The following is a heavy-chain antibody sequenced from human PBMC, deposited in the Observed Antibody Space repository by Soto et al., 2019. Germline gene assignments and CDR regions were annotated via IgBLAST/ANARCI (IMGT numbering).Heavy chain of an antibody. V-gene: IGHV3-23*01. J-gene: IGHJ6*02. CDR3: AKTRGAMIYAISVYGMDV. CDR2: ISGSADST. CDR1: GFSFSSFA. Sequence: GGSLRLSCAASGFSFSSFAMNWARQAPGKGLEWVSIISGSADSTFYADSVKGRFTISRDNSKSTLYLQINSLRAEDTAVYYCAKTRGAMIYAISVYGMDVWGQGTTVTVSS. D-gene: IGHD2-8*01.